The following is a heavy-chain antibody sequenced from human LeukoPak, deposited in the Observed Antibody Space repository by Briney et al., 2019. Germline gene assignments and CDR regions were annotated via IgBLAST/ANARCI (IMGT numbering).Heavy chain of an antibody. J-gene: IGHJ6*02. CDR1: GGSISSYY. CDR2: IYYSGST. D-gene: IGHD3-10*01. CDR3: ARGLGGSGSFYYYGMDV. V-gene: IGHV4-59*01. Sequence: SETLSLTCTVSGGSISSYYWSWIRQPPGKGLEWIGYIYYSGSTNYHPSLKSRVTISVDTSKNQFSLKLSSVAAADTAVYYCARGLGGSGSFYYYGMDVWGQGTTVTVSS.